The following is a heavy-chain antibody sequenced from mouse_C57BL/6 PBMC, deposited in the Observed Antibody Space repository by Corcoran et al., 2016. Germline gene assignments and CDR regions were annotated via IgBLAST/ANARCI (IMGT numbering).Heavy chain of an antibody. V-gene: IGHV9-3*01. J-gene: IGHJ2*01. CDR2: INTYSGVP. D-gene: IGHD1-1*01. Sequence: QIQLVQSGPELKKPGETVKISCKASGYTFTTYGMSWVKQAPGKGLKWMGWINTYSGVPTYADDFKGRFAFSLETSASTAYLQINNLKNEDTATYFCARAHYYGSSYFDYWGQGTTLTVSS. CDR1: GYTFTTYG. CDR3: ARAHYYGSSYFDY.